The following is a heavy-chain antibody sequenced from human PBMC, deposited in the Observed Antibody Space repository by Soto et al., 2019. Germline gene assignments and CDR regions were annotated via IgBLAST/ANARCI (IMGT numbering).Heavy chain of an antibody. CDR3: ARVGTMIVVPRPFDY. V-gene: IGHV3-7*04. CDR1: GFTFSSYW. D-gene: IGHD3-22*01. J-gene: IGHJ4*02. Sequence: HPGGSLRLSCAASGFTFSSYWMSWVRQAPGKGLEWVANIKQDGSEKYYVDSVKGRFTISRDNAKNSLYLQMNSLRAEDTAVYYCARVGTMIVVPRPFDYWGQGTLVTVSS. CDR2: IKQDGSEK.